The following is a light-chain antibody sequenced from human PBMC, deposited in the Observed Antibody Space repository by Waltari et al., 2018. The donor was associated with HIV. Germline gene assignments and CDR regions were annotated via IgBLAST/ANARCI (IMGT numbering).Light chain of an antibody. CDR1: HIGSKS. CDR2: DDR. V-gene: IGLV3-21*02. Sequence: SYVLTQPPSVAVAPGQTARITCGGNHIGSKSVHWYQQKPGQAPVLVVYDDRDRPSGIPERFSGSNFGNTATLTISRVEAGDQADYYCHLWDRDTDHYVFGTGTKVTVL. CDR3: HLWDRDTDHYV. J-gene: IGLJ1*01.